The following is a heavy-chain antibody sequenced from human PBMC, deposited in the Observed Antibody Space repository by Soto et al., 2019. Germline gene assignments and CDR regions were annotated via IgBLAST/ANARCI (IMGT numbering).Heavy chain of an antibody. D-gene: IGHD5-18*01. V-gene: IGHV4-31*03. CDR1: GGSISSGGYY. J-gene: IGHJ4*02. CDR3: ARVGYSYGRDY. CDR2: IYYSGST. Sequence: TLSLTCSVSGGSISSGGYYWSWIRQHPGKGLEWIGYIYYSGSTYYNPSLKSRVTISVDTSKNQFSLQLSSVTAADTAVYYCARVGYSYGRDYWGQGTLVTVSS.